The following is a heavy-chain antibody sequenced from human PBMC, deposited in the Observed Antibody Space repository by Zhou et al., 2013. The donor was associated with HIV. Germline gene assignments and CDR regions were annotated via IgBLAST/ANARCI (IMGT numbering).Heavy chain of an antibody. CDR1: GYTFTSHG. CDR2: ISSYNGYT. J-gene: IGHJ6*02. Sequence: QVQLVQSGAEVKNPGASVKVSCRASGYTFTSHGINWVRQAPGQGLEWMGWISSYNGYTNYAQNFQGRVTVTTDTSTSTAYMELRSLRSDDTAVYYCARDLDCSGGSCYPAYYYYGMDVWGQGTTVTVSS. D-gene: IGHD2-15*01. CDR3: ARDLDCSGGSCYPAYYYYGMDV. V-gene: IGHV1-18*01.